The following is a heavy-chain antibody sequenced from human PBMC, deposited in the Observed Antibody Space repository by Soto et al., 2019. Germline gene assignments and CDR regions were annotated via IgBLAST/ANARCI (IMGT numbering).Heavy chain of an antibody. J-gene: IGHJ5*02. D-gene: IGHD6-13*01. CDR1: GCSINSANYY. CDR2: ISYSGTT. CDR3: ARLSITATGGWFDP. Sequence: QVQLQESGPGLVKPSQTLSLTCTVSGCSINSANYYWNWIRQHPGKGLEWIGYISYSGTTSYNPSPKRRVTITVDTSNNQFSLKLRSVTAADTAVYYCARLSITATGGWFDPWGQGTLVTVSS. V-gene: IGHV4-31*03.